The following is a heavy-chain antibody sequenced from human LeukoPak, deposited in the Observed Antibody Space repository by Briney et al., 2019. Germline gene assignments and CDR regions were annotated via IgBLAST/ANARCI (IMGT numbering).Heavy chain of an antibody. Sequence: PGGSLRLSCAASGFTFSSYEMNWVRQAPGKGLEWVSYISSSGSTIYYADSVKGRFTISRDNAKNSLYLQMNSLRAEDTAVYYCARLRRSYYYDSSGYYQDDYWGQGTLVTVSS. J-gene: IGHJ4*02. CDR1: GFTFSSYE. CDR2: ISSSGSTI. CDR3: ARLRRSYYYDSSGYYQDDY. D-gene: IGHD3-22*01. V-gene: IGHV3-48*03.